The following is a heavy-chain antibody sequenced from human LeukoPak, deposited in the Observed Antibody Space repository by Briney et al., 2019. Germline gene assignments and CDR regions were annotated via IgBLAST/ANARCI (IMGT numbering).Heavy chain of an antibody. Sequence: GGSLRLSCAASGFTFRNFWMSWVRQAPGKGLEWVAVISYDGTDAYYADSVKGRFTISRDTSKNSLYLQMNSLRAEDTAVFYCARIRGGPIDYWGQGTLVTVSS. CDR1: GFTFRNFW. CDR2: ISYDGTDA. D-gene: IGHD3-16*01. V-gene: IGHV3-30*13. J-gene: IGHJ4*02. CDR3: ARIRGGPIDY.